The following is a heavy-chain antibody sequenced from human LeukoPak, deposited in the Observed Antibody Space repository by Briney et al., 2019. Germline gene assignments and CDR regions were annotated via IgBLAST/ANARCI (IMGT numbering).Heavy chain of an antibody. D-gene: IGHD3-22*01. Sequence: PGGSLRLSCAASGFTFSSYAMHWVRQAPGKGLEWVAVISYDGSNKYYADSVKGRFTISRDNSKNTLYLQMNSLRAEDTAVYYCAKDTSIVVTTDAFDIWGQGTMVTVSS. CDR3: AKDTSIVVTTDAFDI. CDR1: GFTFSSYA. CDR2: ISYDGSNK. V-gene: IGHV3-30-3*01. J-gene: IGHJ3*02.